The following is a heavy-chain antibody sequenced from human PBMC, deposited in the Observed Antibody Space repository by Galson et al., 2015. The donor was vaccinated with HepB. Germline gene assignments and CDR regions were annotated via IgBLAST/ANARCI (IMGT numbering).Heavy chain of an antibody. V-gene: IGHV3-23*01. CDR1: GFTFSNYA. CDR3: VKIRSSGYLYYFDC. D-gene: IGHD3-22*01. Sequence: SLRLSCAASGFTFSNYAMSWVRQAPGKGLEWVSAISGSGSGYNTCYADSVKGRFTISRENSKNTLYLQMNSLRAKDTAIYYCVKIRSSGYLYYFDCWGQGTMVTVSS. CDR2: ISGSGSGYNT. J-gene: IGHJ4*02.